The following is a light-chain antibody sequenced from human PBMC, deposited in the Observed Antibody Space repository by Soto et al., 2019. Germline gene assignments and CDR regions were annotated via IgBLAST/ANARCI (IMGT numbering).Light chain of an antibody. V-gene: IGKV1-39*01. CDR2: AAS. Sequence: DIQMTQSPSSLSASVGDRVTITCRASQSISSYLNWYQQKPGKAPKLLIYAASSLQSGVPSRFSGSGSGTDFTLNISSLQPEDFATYFCQQSYSPWTFGQGTKVDIX. CDR3: QQSYSPWT. J-gene: IGKJ1*01. CDR1: QSISSY.